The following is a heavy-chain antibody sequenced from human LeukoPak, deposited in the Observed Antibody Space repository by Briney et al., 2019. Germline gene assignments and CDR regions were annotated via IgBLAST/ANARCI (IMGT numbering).Heavy chain of an antibody. D-gene: IGHD1-1*01. Sequence: GGSLRLSCAASGFTFSVYWMSWVRQAPGKGLEWVANIKQDGSEKYYVDSVKGRFTISRDNSKNTLYLQMNSLRAEDTAIYYCGKKFGLPTTTEQSLQYWGQGTLVTVSS. V-gene: IGHV3-7*03. J-gene: IGHJ4*02. CDR1: GFTFSVYW. CDR2: IKQDGSEK. CDR3: GKKFGLPTTTEQSLQY.